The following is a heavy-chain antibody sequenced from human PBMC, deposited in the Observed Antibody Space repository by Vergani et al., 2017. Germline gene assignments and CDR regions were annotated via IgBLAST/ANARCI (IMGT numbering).Heavy chain of an antibody. D-gene: IGHD3-22*01. CDR2: MFFSGTT. CDR1: DGSINSRSYY. Sequence: QLLLQDSGPGQVKPSETLSLTCGVSDGSINSRSYYWAWIRQPPGKGLEWVVMMFFSGTTDYNPSLKSRGTIFLDTSKSNFSLKVISVTASDTAVYFCARGKYNSGDYYYYYGLDVWGQGTTATVSS. CDR3: ARGKYNSGDYYYYYGLDV. V-gene: IGHV4-39*02. J-gene: IGHJ6*02.